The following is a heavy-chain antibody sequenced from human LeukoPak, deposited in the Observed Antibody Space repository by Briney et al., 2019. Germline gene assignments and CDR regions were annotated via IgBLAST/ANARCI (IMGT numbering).Heavy chain of an antibody. D-gene: IGHD2-21*02. V-gene: IGHV3-30*04. CDR2: ISYDGSNI. Sequence: GGSLRLSCAASGFTFSNYAMHWVRQAPGKGLEWVALISYDGSNIYYADSVKGRFTISRDNSENTLYLQINSLRAEDRAVYYCARLGYCGADRYSSGAFDIWGPGTMVTVSS. CDR3: ARLGYCGADRYSSGAFDI. CDR1: GFTFSNYA. J-gene: IGHJ3*02.